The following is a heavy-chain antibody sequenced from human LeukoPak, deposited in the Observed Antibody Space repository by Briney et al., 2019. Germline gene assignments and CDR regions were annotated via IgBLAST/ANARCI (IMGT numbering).Heavy chain of an antibody. CDR1: GFTVSSFE. D-gene: IGHD1-26*01. V-gene: IGHV3-48*03. CDR2: ISSSGSTM. Sequence: PGGSLRLSCAASGFTVSSFEMNWVRQAPGKGLQWVSYISSSGSTMQYADSVKGRFTITRDNAKNSLYLQMNSLRGEGTAVYYCARARSGHWWGAFDIWGQGTMVTVSS. CDR3: ARARSGHWWGAFDI. J-gene: IGHJ3*02.